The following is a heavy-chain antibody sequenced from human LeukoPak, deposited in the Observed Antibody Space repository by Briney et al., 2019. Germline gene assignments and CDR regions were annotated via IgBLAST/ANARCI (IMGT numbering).Heavy chain of an antibody. CDR3: ARDLIAAATYYYYGMDV. Sequence: GGSLRLSCAASGFTFSSYEMNWVRQAPGKGLEWVSYISSSGSTIYYEDSVKGRFTISRDNAKKSLYLQMNSLRAEDTAVYYCARDLIAAATYYYYGMDVWGQGTTVTVSS. D-gene: IGHD6-13*01. CDR2: ISSSGSTI. V-gene: IGHV3-48*03. J-gene: IGHJ6*02. CDR1: GFTFSSYE.